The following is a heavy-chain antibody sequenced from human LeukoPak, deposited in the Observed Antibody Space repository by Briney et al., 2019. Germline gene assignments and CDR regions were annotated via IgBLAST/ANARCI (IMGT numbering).Heavy chain of an antibody. CDR2: IYYSGST. D-gene: IGHD5-12*01. CDR3: ARELFLEYSGYDLEKYNWFDP. J-gene: IGHJ5*02. V-gene: IGHV4-30-4*01. CDR1: GGSISSGDYY. Sequence: PSETLSLTCTVSGGSISSGDYYWSWLRQPPGKGLEWIGYIYYSGSTYYNPSLKSRVTISVDTSKNQFSLKLSSVTAADTAVYYCARELFLEYSGYDLEKYNWFDPWGQGTLVTVSS.